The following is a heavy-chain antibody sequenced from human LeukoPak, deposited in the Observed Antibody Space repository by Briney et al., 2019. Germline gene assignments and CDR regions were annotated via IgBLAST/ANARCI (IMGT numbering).Heavy chain of an antibody. D-gene: IGHD6-19*01. CDR3: ARLYSSGWYYFDY. CDR2: IYSGGST. V-gene: IGHV3-53*01. Sequence: GGSLRLSCAASGFTFSSNYMSWVRQAPGKGLEWVSVIYSGGSTYYADSVKGRFTISRDNSKNTLYLQMNSLRAEDTAVYYCARLYSSGWYYFDYWGQGTLVTVSS. CDR1: GFTFSSNY. J-gene: IGHJ4*02.